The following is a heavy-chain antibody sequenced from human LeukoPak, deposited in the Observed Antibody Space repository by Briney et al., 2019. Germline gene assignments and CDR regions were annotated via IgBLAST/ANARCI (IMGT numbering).Heavy chain of an antibody. V-gene: IGHV4-4*02. J-gene: IGHJ4*02. CDR2: IYHSGST. CDR1: GGSISSSSGNC. Sequence: ETSETLSLTCAVSGGSISSSSGNCWTWVRQPPGKGLEWIGEIYHSGSTNYSPSLKSRVTMLLDKSKNQFSLKLSSVAAADTAVYYCARNGGNSDFDYWGQGTLVTVSS. D-gene: IGHD4-23*01. CDR3: ARNGGNSDFDY.